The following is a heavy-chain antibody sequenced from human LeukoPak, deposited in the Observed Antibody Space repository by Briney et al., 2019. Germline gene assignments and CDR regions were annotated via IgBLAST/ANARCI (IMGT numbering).Heavy chain of an antibody. CDR1: GGSISSYY. Sequence: PSETLSLTCTVSGGSISSYYRSWIRQPPGKGLEWIGYIYYSGSTNYNPSLKSRVTISVDTSKNQFSLKLSSVTAADTAVYYCARALYGDYFYFDYWGQGTLVTVSS. CDR3: ARALYGDYFYFDY. CDR2: IYYSGST. D-gene: IGHD4-17*01. J-gene: IGHJ4*02. V-gene: IGHV4-59*01.